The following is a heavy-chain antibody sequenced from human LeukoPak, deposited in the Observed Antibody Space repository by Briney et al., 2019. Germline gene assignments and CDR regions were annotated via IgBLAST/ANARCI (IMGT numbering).Heavy chain of an antibody. J-gene: IGHJ6*02. CDR3: ATYSNGWPYYSYAVDV. CDR2: ISGSGGST. V-gene: IGHV3-23*01. D-gene: IGHD6-19*01. Sequence: PGGSLRLSCAASGFTFSGYAMTWVRQAPGKGLESVSVISGSGGSTYYADPVKGRFTISRDRARNTVYLQMNSLRVEDTAVYYCATYSNGWPYYSYAVDVWGQGTTVTVSS. CDR1: GFTFSGYA.